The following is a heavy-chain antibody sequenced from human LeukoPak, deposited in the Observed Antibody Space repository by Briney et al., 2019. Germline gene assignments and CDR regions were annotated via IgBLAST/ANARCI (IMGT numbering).Heavy chain of an antibody. V-gene: IGHV1-8*03. D-gene: IGHD1-1*01. CDR2: MNPNSGNT. Sequence: ASVKVSCKASGYTFTSYDINWVRQATGQGLEWMGWMNPNSGNTGYAQKFQGRVTITRNTSISTAYMELSSLRSEDTAVYYCVATTGTTRGTHDYWGQGTLVTVSS. CDR3: VATTGTTRGTHDY. CDR1: GYTFTSYD. J-gene: IGHJ4*02.